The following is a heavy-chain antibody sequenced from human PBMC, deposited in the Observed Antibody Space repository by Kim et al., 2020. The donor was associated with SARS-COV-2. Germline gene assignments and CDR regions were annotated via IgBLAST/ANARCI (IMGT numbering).Heavy chain of an antibody. CDR1: GFTFDDYA. V-gene: IGHV3-9*01. J-gene: IGHJ3*02. D-gene: IGHD1-26*01. CDR2: ISWNSGSI. CDR3: AKDMSGSYWYDAFDI. Sequence: GGSLRLSCAASGFTFDDYAMHWVRQAPGKGLEWVSGISWNSGSIGYADSVKGRFTISRDNAKNSLYLQMNSLRAEDTALYYCAKDMSGSYWYDAFDIWGQGTMVTVSS.